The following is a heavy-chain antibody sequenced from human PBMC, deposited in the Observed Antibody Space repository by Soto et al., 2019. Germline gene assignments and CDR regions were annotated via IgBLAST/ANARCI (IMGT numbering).Heavy chain of an antibody. V-gene: IGHV3-48*03. Sequence: GGSLRLSCVGSEFTFSNYEMNWVRQAPGKGLEWVSYISYTGSTIYYADSVRGRFTISRDNSKNSLYLQMNSLRAEDTAVYYCARGLRNYYDRSGLHYWGQGTLVTVSS. J-gene: IGHJ4*02. CDR3: ARGLRNYYDRSGLHY. CDR1: EFTFSNYE. CDR2: ISYTGSTI. D-gene: IGHD3-22*01.